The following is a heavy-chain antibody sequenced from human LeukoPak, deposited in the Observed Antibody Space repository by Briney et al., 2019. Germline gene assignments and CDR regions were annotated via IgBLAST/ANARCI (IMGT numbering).Heavy chain of an antibody. CDR3: ARGTGYSYGSVGY. J-gene: IGHJ4*02. D-gene: IGHD5-18*01. Sequence: ASVKVSCKTSGYTFSNYGISWVRQAPGQGLEWMGWINPNSGGTNYAQKFQGWVTMTRDTSISTAYMELSRLRSDDTAVYYCARGTGYSYGSVGYWGQGTLVTVSS. V-gene: IGHV1-2*04. CDR2: INPNSGGT. CDR1: GYTFSNYG.